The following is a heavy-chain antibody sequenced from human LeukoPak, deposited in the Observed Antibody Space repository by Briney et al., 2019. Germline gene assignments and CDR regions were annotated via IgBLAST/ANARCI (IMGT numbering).Heavy chain of an antibody. CDR1: GSTFIIYG. J-gene: IGHJ4*02. V-gene: IGHV3-23*01. CDR2: ISGNGAAT. Sequence: PRRSLRLSFAASGSTFIIYGISSVRHAPGEGLEWGSGISGNGAATYYAHPVKGRFTISRDNAKNTLYLKMNSLRVQVTAVYYCAKDLHGGLDYWGQGTLVTVSS. CDR3: AKDLHGGLDY. D-gene: IGHD2-15*01.